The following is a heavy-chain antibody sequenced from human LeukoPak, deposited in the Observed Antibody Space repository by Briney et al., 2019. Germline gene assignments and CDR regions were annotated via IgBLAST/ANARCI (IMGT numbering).Heavy chain of an antibody. CDR2: INNDGRST. CDR3: ARVRWGGLYYFDY. CDR1: GFTFSSYW. V-gene: IGHV3-74*01. J-gene: IGHJ4*02. D-gene: IGHD3-16*01. Sequence: PGGSLRLSCAASGFTFSSYWMHWVRQAPGKELVGVSRINNDGRSTNYADSVKGRFTISRDNAKNTLYLQMNSLRAEDTAVYYCARVRWGGLYYFDYWGQGTLVTVSS.